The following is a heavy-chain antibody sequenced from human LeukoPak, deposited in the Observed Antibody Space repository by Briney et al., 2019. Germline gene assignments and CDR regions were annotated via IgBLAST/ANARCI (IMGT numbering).Heavy chain of an antibody. J-gene: IGHJ4*02. Sequence: ASVKVSCKASGYSFTNYDINWVRQATGQGLEWMGWMNPKSGNTGYAQKFQGRVTLTRNTSISTAYMELSGLKSEDAAMYYCARVRDDNSGYRSLEFWGQGTLVTVSS. CDR3: ARVRDDNSGYRSLEF. D-gene: IGHD3-22*01. CDR1: GYSFTNYD. CDR2: MNPKSGNT. V-gene: IGHV1-8*03.